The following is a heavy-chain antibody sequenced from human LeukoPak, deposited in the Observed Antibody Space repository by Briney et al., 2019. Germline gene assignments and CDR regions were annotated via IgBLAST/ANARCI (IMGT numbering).Heavy chain of an antibody. Sequence: GGSLRLSCSASGFTFSNYAMAWVRQAPGKGLEYVSAISNNGVSTYYADSVKGRFTISRDNSKSTLYLQMNSLRAVDTAVYYCAMNWNCDYWGQGTLVTVSS. CDR2: ISNNGVST. CDR1: GFTFSNYA. D-gene: IGHD1-1*01. J-gene: IGHJ4*02. CDR3: AMNWNCDY. V-gene: IGHV3-64*04.